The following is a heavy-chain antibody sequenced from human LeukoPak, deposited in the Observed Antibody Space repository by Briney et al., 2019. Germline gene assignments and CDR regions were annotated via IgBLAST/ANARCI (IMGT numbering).Heavy chain of an antibody. V-gene: IGHV3-33*01. CDR3: ASGCMVRGVTISYYFDY. J-gene: IGHJ4*02. CDR2: IWYDGTNK. D-gene: IGHD3-10*01. CDR1: GFTFRSYG. Sequence: PGRSLRLSCAASGFTFRSYGMHWVRQAPGKGLEWVAIIWYDGTNKYYADSVKGRFTISRDNSKNTLYLQMNSLRVEDTAVYYCASGCMVRGVTISYYFDYWGQGTLVTVPS.